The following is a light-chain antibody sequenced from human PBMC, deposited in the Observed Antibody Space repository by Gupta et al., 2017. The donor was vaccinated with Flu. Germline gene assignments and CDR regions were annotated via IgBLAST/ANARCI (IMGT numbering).Light chain of an antibody. J-gene: IGKJ2*03. CDR3: QQYGSSPYS. CDR1: QSVSSTY. V-gene: IGKV3-20*01. CDR2: GAS. Sequence: EIVLTQSPGTLSLSPGERATLSCRASQSVSSTYLAWYQQKPGQAPRLLIYGASSRATGIPDRFSGSGSGTDFTLTINRLEPEDFAVYYCQQYGSSPYSFGQGTKLAIK.